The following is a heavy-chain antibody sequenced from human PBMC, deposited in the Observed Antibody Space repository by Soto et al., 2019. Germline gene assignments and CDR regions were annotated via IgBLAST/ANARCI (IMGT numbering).Heavy chain of an antibody. D-gene: IGHD4-17*01. V-gene: IGHV1-18*01. CDR1: GYTFSSYC. J-gene: IGHJ4*02. CDR3: ARGYTQSTVTPIRY. CDR2: ISAYNGNT. Sequence: GASVEVSCKASGYTFSSYCITWVLQAPGQGLEWMGWISAYNGNTNYAQKLQGRLTMTTDTSTSTAYMELRSLRSDDTAVYYCARGYTQSTVTPIRYWGQGTLVTVSS.